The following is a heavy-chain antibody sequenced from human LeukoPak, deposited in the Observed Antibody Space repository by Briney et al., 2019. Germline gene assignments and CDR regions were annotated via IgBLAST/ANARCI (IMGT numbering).Heavy chain of an antibody. CDR1: GFTFSDYH. V-gene: IGHV3-11*01. D-gene: IGHD6-19*01. Sequence: GGSQTLPCGASGFTFSDYHMSGTPQAPGKGREGGSVIGSSGSTIYYADSVNGRFTISRDNAKNSLYLQMNSLRAEDTAVYYCARPPSGWPPGDVWGKGTTVTVSS. J-gene: IGHJ6*04. CDR2: IGSSGSTI. CDR3: ARPPSGWPPGDV.